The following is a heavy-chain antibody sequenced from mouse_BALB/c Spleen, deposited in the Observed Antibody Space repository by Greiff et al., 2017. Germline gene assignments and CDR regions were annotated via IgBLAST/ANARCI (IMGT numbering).Heavy chain of an antibody. Sequence: EVQGVESGGGLVKPGGSLKLSCAASGFTFSSYAMSWVRQTPEKRLEWVASISSGGSTYYPDSVKGRFTISRDNARNILYLQMSSLRSEDTAMYYCAVSTMITPWFAYWGQGTLVTVSA. CDR1: GFTFSSYA. CDR3: AVSTMITPWFAY. D-gene: IGHD2-4*01. CDR2: ISSGGST. J-gene: IGHJ3*01. V-gene: IGHV5-6-5*01.